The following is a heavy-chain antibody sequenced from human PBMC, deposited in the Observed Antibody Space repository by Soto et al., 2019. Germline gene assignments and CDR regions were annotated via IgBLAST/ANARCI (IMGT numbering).Heavy chain of an antibody. V-gene: IGHV5-10-1*01. CDR1: GYSFTSYW. Sequence: GESLKISCKGSGYSFTSYWISWVRQMPGKGLEWMGRIDPSDSYTNYSPSFQGHVTISADKSISTAYLQWSSLKASDTAMYYCAVPPAIMPSYHYYGMDVWGQRTTVTVSS. CDR2: IDPSDSYT. D-gene: IGHD2-2*01. CDR3: AVPPAIMPSYHYYGMDV. J-gene: IGHJ6*02.